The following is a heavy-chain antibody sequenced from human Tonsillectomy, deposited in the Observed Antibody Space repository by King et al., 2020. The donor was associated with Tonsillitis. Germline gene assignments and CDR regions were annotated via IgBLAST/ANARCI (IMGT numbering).Heavy chain of an antibody. CDR3: AREGVAATEVNWFDP. J-gene: IGHJ5*02. D-gene: IGHD6-13*01. V-gene: IGHV1-2*02. CDR1: GYTFTDYY. CDR2: INPNSGGT. Sequence: FQLVQSGAEVEKPGASVKVSCKPSGYTFTDYYIHWVRQAPGQGLEWMGWINPNSGGTNSAQKFQGRVTLTRDTSISTAYMERSRLRSDDTAVYYCAREGVAATEVNWFDPWGQGSLVTVSS.